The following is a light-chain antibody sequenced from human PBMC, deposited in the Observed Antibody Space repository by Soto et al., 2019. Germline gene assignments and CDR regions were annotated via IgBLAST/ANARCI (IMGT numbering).Light chain of an antibody. Sequence: VLTQPASVSGSPGQSISISCTGTSSDVGGYNYVSWYQQHPGKAPKLIIYEVNNRPSGVSNRFSGSKSGNTASLTISGLQAEDEADYYCSSYTSSSTWVFGTGTKVTVL. V-gene: IGLV2-14*01. CDR2: EVN. J-gene: IGLJ1*01. CDR3: SSYTSSSTWV. CDR1: SSDVGGYNY.